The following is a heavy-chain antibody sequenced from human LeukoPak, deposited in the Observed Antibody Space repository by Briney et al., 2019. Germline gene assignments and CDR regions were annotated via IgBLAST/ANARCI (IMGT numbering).Heavy chain of an antibody. J-gene: IGHJ3*02. D-gene: IGHD3-22*01. Sequence: PSETLSLTCTVSGGSISSGGYYWSWIRQHPGKGLEWIGYIYYSGSTYYNPSLKSRVTISVDTSKNQFSLKLSSVTAADTAVYYCARGRYYYDSSGYFSRRAADASDIWGQGTMVTVSS. CDR1: GGSISSGGYY. CDR3: ARGRYYYDSSGYFSRRAADASDI. V-gene: IGHV4-31*03. CDR2: IYYSGST.